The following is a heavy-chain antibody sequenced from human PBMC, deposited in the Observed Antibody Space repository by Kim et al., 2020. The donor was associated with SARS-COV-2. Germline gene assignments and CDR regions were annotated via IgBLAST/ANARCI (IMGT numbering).Heavy chain of an antibody. D-gene: IGHD4-17*01. CDR1: GYTFTSYA. J-gene: IGHJ4*02. Sequence: ASVKVSCKASGYTFTSYAMHWVRQAPGQRLEWMGWINAGNGNTKYSQKFQGRVTITRDTSASTAYMELSSLRSEDTAVYYCARVRGYGDYSGPIDYWGQGTLVTVSS. CDR2: INAGNGNT. V-gene: IGHV1-3*01. CDR3: ARVRGYGDYSGPIDY.